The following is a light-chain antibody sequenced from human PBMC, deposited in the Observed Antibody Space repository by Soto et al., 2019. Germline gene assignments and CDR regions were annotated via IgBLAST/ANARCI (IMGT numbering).Light chain of an antibody. V-gene: IGKV1-5*03. CDR3: QQYNSYPLT. Sequence: DIQMTQSPSTLSASAGDRVTITCRASQSISSWLAWYQQKPGQAPNLLIYKASSLESGVPSRFSGSGSGTEFTLTISSLQPDDFAAYYCQQYNSYPLTFGGGTKVEIK. J-gene: IGKJ4*01. CDR1: QSISSW. CDR2: KAS.